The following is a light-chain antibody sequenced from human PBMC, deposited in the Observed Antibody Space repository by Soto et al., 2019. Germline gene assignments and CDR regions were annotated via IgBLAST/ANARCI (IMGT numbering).Light chain of an antibody. V-gene: IGKV3-20*01. CDR3: QQYYHCLRT. Sequence: EIELTQSPGTLSLSLGERATLSCRASQSVSSSCLAWYQQQPGQAPRHLIYDASTRATGIPARISGSGAGTEFTRPISSLQPEDFVVNYCQQYYHCLRTFGQGTKVDI. CDR2: DAS. CDR1: QSVSSSC. J-gene: IGKJ1*01.